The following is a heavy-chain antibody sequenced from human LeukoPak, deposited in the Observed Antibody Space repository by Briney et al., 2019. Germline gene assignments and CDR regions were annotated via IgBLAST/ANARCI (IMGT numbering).Heavy chain of an antibody. CDR2: ISSSSTYI. V-gene: IGHV3-21*01. CDR1: GFTFSSHS. D-gene: IGHD3-3*01. CDR3: ARDPRLEISGMVIDMLDY. J-gene: IGHJ4*02. Sequence: GRSLRLSCAASGFTFSSHSMNWVRRAPGKGLEWVSYISSSSTYIYYAASVKGRFAISRDNARNSLFLQMNSLRAEDSGIYYCARDPRLEISGMVIDMLDYWGQGTLVTVSS.